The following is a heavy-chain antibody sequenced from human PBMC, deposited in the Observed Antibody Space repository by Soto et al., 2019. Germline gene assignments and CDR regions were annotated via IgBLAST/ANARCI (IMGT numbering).Heavy chain of an antibody. J-gene: IGHJ6*02. D-gene: IGHD3-22*01. V-gene: IGHV4-30-4*02. CDR2: IYYSGST. Sequence: SETLSLTCTVSGGSISSGDYYWSWVRQPPGKGLEWIGYIYYSGSTYYNPSLKSRVAISVDTSKNQFSLKLSSVTAADTAVYYCARDSTTYYYDSSGYSSYYYYGMDVWGQGTTVT. CDR3: ARDSTTYYYDSSGYSSYYYYGMDV. CDR1: GGSISSGDYY.